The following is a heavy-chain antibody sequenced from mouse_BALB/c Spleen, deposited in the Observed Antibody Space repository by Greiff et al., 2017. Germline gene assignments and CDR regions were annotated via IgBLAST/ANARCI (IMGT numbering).Heavy chain of an antibody. CDR2: ISSGSSTI. D-gene: IGHD2-3*01. CDR1: GFTFSSFG. V-gene: IGHV5-17*02. Sequence: EVQLVESGGGLVQPGGSRKLSCAASGFTFSSFGMHWVRQAPEKGLEWVAYISSGSSTIYYADTVKGRFTISRDNPKNTLFLQMTSLRSEDTAMYYCARDDGYFAYWGQGTLVTVSA. J-gene: IGHJ3*01. CDR3: ARDDGYFAY.